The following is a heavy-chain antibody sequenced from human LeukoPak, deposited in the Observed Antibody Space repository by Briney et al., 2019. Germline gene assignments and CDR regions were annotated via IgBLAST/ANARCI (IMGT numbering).Heavy chain of an antibody. J-gene: IGHJ4*02. CDR3: ASYSGSYLAY. CDR2: IYYSGST. D-gene: IGHD1-26*01. Sequence: PSATLSLTCTASGGSISSYYWSWIRQPPGKGLEWIGYIYYSGSTNYNPSLKSRVTISVDTSKNQFSLKLSSVTAADTAVYYCASYSGSYLAYWGQGTLVTVSS. V-gene: IGHV4-59*01. CDR1: GGSISSYY.